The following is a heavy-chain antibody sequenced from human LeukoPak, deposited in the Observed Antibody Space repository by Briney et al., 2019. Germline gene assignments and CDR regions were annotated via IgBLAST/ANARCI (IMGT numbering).Heavy chain of an antibody. D-gene: IGHD3-16*01. CDR1: GFTFGDYA. CDR3: TRTFGYYYFYMDV. CDR2: IRTEAYDGAT. Sequence: GGSLRLSCAASGFTFGDYAMSWVRQAPGKELEWVAFIRTEAYDGATDYGASVKGRFTISRDDSKNIAYLQMNSLNTEDTAVYYCTRTFGYYYFYMDVWGKGTTVIVSS. J-gene: IGHJ6*03. V-gene: IGHV3-49*04.